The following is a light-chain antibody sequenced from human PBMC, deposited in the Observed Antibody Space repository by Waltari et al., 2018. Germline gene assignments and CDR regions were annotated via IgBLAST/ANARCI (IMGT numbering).Light chain of an antibody. V-gene: IGKV3-20*01. CDR1: QSVGKY. J-gene: IGKJ1*01. Sequence: EIVLTQSPGTLSLSPGARATLSCRASQSVGKYLAWYQQKPGQAPRLLIYETYRRATGTPDRFSGSGSGTDFSLTISRLEPEDFAVYYCQKYESLPATFGQGTTVEIK. CDR2: ETY. CDR3: QKYESLPAT.